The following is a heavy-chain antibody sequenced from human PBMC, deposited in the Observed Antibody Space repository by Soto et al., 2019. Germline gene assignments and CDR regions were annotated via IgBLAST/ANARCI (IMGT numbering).Heavy chain of an antibody. CDR3: ARGGGYYDFWSGYYTGYYYMDV. CDR2: IYYSGST. J-gene: IGHJ6*03. V-gene: IGHV4-31*03. CDR1: GGSISSGGYY. Sequence: QVQLQESGPGLVKPSQTLSLTCTVSGGSISSGGYYWSWIRQHPGKGLEWIGYIYYSGSTYYNPSRKSRVTISVDTSKNQFSLKLSSVTAADTAVYYCARGGGYYDFWSGYYTGYYYMDVWGKGTTVTVSS. D-gene: IGHD3-3*01.